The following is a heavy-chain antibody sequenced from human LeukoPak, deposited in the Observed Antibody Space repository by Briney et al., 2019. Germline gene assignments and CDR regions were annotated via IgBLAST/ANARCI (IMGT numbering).Heavy chain of an antibody. CDR2: ISVDNGNT. CDR3: ARFSDLRRYSGYEDAFDI. CDR1: GYTFTRYG. D-gene: IGHD5-12*01. J-gene: IGHJ3*02. V-gene: IGHV1-18*01. Sequence: ASVKVSCKASGYTFTRYGISWVRQAPGQGLEWMGWISVDNGNTKYAQKILSRVTMTTDTSTSTVYMQLRSLRFDDTAVYYCARFSDLRRYSGYEDAFDIWGQGTMVTVSS.